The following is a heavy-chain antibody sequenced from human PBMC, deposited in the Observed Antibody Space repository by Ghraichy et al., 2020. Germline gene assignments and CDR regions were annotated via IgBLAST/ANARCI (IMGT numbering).Heavy chain of an antibody. CDR2: INTDGSGT. V-gene: IGHV3-74*01. D-gene: IGHD3-22*01. Sequence: GGSLRLSCAASGFTFSTYWTHWVRQAPGKGLVWVSRINTDGSGTNYADSVKGRFAISRDNAKNTLYLQMNSLGADDTAVYYCASGGDSSYWGQGTLVIVSS. J-gene: IGHJ4*02. CDR3: ASGGDSSY. CDR1: GFTFSTYW.